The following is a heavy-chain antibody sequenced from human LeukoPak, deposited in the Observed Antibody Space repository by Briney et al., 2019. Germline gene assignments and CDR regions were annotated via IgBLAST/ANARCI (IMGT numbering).Heavy chain of an antibody. V-gene: IGHV4-38-2*02. CDR2: ISHSGST. J-gene: IGHJ4*02. Sequence: SETLSLTCTVSGYSISSGYYWGWIRQPPGKGLEWIGSISHSGSTYYNPSLKSRVTISGDTSKNPFSLKLNSVTAADTAVYYCARDLAYGNCDYWGQGTLVTVSS. CDR1: GYSISSGYY. CDR3: ARDLAYGNCDY. D-gene: IGHD3-10*01.